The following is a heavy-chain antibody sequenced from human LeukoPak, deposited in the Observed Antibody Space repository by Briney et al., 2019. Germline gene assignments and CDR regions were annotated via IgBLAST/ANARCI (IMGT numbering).Heavy chain of an antibody. CDR2: MNPNSGNT. CDR3: ARVGYSGYDYGNWFDP. Sequence: ASVKVSCKASGSTFTSYDINWVRQATGQGLEWMGWMNPNSGNTGYAQKFQGRVTITRNTSISTAYMELSSLRSEDTAVYYCARVGYSGYDYGNWFDPWGQGTLVTVSS. D-gene: IGHD5-12*01. CDR1: GSTFTSYD. J-gene: IGHJ5*02. V-gene: IGHV1-8*03.